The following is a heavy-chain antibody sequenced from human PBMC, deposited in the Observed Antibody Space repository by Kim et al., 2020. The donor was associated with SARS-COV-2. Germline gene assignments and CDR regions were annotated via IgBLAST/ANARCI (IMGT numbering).Heavy chain of an antibody. CDR2: ISGSGGST. J-gene: IGHJ6*02. CDR1: GFTFSSYA. Sequence: GGSLRLSCAASGFTFSSYAMSWVRQAPGKGLEWVAAISGSGGSTYYADSVKGRFTITRDNSKNTLYLQMNILRAENTAVYYCAEGRYCGGCSCYYDYYYGMDVWGQGTTVTVSS. V-gene: IGHV3-23*01. CDR3: AEGRYCGGCSCYYDYYYGMDV. D-gene: IGHD2-15*01.